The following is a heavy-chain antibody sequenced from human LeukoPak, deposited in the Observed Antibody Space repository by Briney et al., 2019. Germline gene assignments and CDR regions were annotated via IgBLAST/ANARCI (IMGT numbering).Heavy chain of an antibody. CDR3: ARGTGFDP. CDR2: VYHSGTT. CDR1: NYSISSGYY. V-gene: IGHV4-38-2*02. Sequence: SETLSLTCTVSNYSISSGYYWGWIRQPPGKGLEWIGDVYHSGTTNYNPSLKSRVAISVDTSKNQFSLRLSSVTAADTAVYYCARGTGFDPWGQGTLVTVSS. D-gene: IGHD1/OR15-1a*01. J-gene: IGHJ5*02.